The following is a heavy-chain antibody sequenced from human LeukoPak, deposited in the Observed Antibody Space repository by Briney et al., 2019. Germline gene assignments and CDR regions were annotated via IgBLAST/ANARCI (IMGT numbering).Heavy chain of an antibody. V-gene: IGHV1-2*02. D-gene: IGHD2-2*01. CDR1: GYTFTGYY. CDR3: ARQVPAAIQFDY. CDR2: INPNSGGT. J-gene: IGHJ4*02. Sequence: ASVKVSCKASGYTFTGYYIHWVRQAPGQGLEWMGLINPNSGGTDYAQKFQGRATMTWDTSISTAYMELSRLTSDDSAVYYCARQVPAAIQFDYWGQGTLVTVSS.